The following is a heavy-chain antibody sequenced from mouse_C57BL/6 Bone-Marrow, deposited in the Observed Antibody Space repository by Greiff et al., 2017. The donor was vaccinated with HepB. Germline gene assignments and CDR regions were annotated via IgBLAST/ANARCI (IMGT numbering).Heavy chain of an antibody. CDR2: ISNGGGST. D-gene: IGHD2-13*01. J-gene: IGHJ3*01. CDR1: GFTFSDYY. Sequence: EVKVVESGGGLVQPGGSLKLSCAASGFTFSDYYMYWVRQTPEKRLEWVAYISNGGGSTYYPDTVKGRFTISRDNAKNTLYLQMSRLKSEDTAMYYCARRDYSWFAYWGQGTLVTVSA. CDR3: ARRDYSWFAY. V-gene: IGHV5-12*01.